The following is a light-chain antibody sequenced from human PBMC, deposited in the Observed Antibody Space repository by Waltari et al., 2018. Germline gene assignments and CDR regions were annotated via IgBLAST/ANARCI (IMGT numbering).Light chain of an antibody. CDR1: QSLLHSDGKTY. CDR2: EVS. J-gene: IGKJ1*01. V-gene: IGKV2-29*02. CDR3: MQGIDLPRT. Sequence: QSLLHSDGKTYLHWYLQKPGQSPQLLISEVSSRLSGVPDRFGGSGSGTDFTLKISRVEAEDVGVYYCMQGIDLPRTFGQGTKVEIK.